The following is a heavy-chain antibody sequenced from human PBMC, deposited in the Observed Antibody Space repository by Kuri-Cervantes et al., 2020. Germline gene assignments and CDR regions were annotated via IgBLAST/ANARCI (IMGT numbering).Heavy chain of an antibody. CDR3: ARLDYGDYEGGYFDL. Sequence: SVKVSCKASGGTFSSYAISWVGQAPGQGLEWMGGIIPIFGTANYAQKFQGRVTITADESTSTAYMELSSLRSEDTAVYYCARLDYGDYEGGYFDLWGRGTLVTVSS. CDR1: GGTFSSYA. J-gene: IGHJ2*01. D-gene: IGHD4-17*01. CDR2: IIPIFGTA. V-gene: IGHV1-69*13.